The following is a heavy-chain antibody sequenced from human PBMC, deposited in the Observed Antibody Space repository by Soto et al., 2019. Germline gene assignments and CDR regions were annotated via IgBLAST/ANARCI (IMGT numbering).Heavy chain of an antibody. J-gene: IGHJ5*02. CDR2: INTKSGDT. D-gene: IGHD2-2*01. V-gene: IGHV1-2*02. CDR3: ARGGLIIPHVLKGFDP. CDR1: GYTFNDYH. Sequence: ASVKVSCKASGYTFNDYHIHWMRQAPGQGLEWMGGINTKSGDTRYGQTFQGRITMTRDTSISTVYMELSGLTSDDTAVYYCARGGLIIPHVLKGFDPWGQGTLVTVSS.